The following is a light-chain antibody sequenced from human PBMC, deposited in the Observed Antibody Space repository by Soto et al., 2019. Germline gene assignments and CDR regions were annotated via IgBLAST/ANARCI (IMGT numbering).Light chain of an antibody. Sequence: EIQMTQSPSSLSPPVGDRVTITCRAIQGISPYLNWYQQRPGKAPKLLIYAASSLQSGVPSRFSGSGSETHFTLTISSLQPEDFATYSCQQRYSTPWTVGQGTKL. CDR1: QGISPY. J-gene: IGKJ1*01. CDR2: AAS. V-gene: IGKV1-39*01. CDR3: QQRYSTPWT.